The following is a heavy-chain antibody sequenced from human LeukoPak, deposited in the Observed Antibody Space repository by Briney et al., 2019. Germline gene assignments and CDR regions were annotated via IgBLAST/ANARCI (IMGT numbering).Heavy chain of an antibody. V-gene: IGHV4-34*01. CDR3: ARGEKSAAID. CDR1: GGSFSGYY. D-gene: IGHD2-2*02. Sequence: PSETLSLTCAVYGGSFSGYYWSWIRQPPGKGLEWIGEINHSGSTNYNPSLKSRVTISVDTSKNQFSPKLSSVTAADTAVYYCARGEKSAAIDWGQGTLVTVSS. CDR2: INHSGST. J-gene: IGHJ4*02.